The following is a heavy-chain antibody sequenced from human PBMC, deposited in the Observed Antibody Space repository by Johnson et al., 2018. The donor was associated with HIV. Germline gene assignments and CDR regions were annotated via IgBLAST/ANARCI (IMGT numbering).Heavy chain of an antibody. D-gene: IGHD6-19*01. CDR2: INWNGGST. CDR1: GFTFDDYG. V-gene: IGHV3-20*04. Sequence: VQLVESGGGVVRPGGSLRLSCAASGFTFDDYGMSWVRQAPGKGLEWVSGINWNGGSTGYADSVKGRFIISRDNAENSLYLEMNSLRAEDTALYYCVKDRRFAVAGPQDGVDVWGLGTMVTVSS. CDR3: VKDRRFAVAGPQDGVDV. J-gene: IGHJ3*01.